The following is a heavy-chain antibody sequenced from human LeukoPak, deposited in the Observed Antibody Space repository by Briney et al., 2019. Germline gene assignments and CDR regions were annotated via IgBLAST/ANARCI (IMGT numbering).Heavy chain of an antibody. CDR3: AIDPNWGTHS. CDR2: ISGSGGTT. V-gene: IGHV3-23*01. CDR1: GFTFSTYA. D-gene: IGHD7-27*01. Sequence: GGSLRLSCAASGFTFSTYAMTWVRQAPGKGLEWVSTISGSGGTTYYGDSVKGRFTISRDNFKNALYLQMNSLRVEDTAVYYCAIDPNWGTHSWGQGVLVTVSS. J-gene: IGHJ4*02.